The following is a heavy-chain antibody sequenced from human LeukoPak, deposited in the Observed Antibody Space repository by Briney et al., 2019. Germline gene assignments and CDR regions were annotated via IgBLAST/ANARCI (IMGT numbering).Heavy chain of an antibody. CDR2: IIPIFGTA. V-gene: IGHV1-69*13. J-gene: IGHJ5*02. Sequence: SVKVSFKASGGTFSSYAISWVRQAPGQGLEWMGGIIPIFGTANYAQKFQGRVTITADESTSTAYMELSSLRSEDTAVYYCASFSYYDFWSGYSWFDPWGQGTLVTVSS. CDR3: ASFSYYDFWSGYSWFDP. CDR1: GGTFSSYA. D-gene: IGHD3-3*01.